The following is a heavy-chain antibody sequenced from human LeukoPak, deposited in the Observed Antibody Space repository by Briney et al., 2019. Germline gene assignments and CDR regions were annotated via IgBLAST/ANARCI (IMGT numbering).Heavy chain of an antibody. CDR2: ISSNGGST. J-gene: IGHJ3*02. V-gene: IGHV3-64*01. CDR3: ARSQYSSGWYGAFDI. CDR1: GVTFSSYA. D-gene: IGHD6-19*01. Sequence: GGSLRLSCAASGVTFSSYAMHWVRQAPGKGPEYVSAISSNGGSTYYANSVKGRFTISRDNSKNTLYLQMGSLRAEDMAVYYCARSQYSSGWYGAFDIWGQGTMVTVSS.